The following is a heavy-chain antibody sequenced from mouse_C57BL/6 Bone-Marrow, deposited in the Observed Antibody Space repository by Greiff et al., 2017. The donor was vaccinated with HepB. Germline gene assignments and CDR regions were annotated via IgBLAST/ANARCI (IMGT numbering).Heavy chain of an antibody. CDR1: GYSFTGYY. CDR3: ARGWLLLY. CDR2: INPSTGGT. Sequence: VQLQQSGPELVKPGASVKISCKASGYSFTGYYMNWVKQSPEKSLEWIGEINPSTGGTTYNQKFKAKATLTVDKSSSTAYMQLKRLTSEDSAVYYCARGWLLLYWGQGTTLTVSA. D-gene: IGHD2-3*01. V-gene: IGHV1-42*01. J-gene: IGHJ2*01.